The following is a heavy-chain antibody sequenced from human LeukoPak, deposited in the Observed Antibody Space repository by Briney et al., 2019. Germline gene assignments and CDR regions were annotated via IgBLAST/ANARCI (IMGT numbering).Heavy chain of an antibody. CDR2: ITYEGSNK. V-gene: IGHV3-30*19. J-gene: IGHJ6*02. D-gene: IGHD3-10*01. Sequence: GGSLSLSCAASVFTFSSFGMHWVRQAPGKGLEWVAVITYEGSNKYYTDSVKGRFIISRDNSKNTLYLQMNNLRGEDTAVYYCAKDSASRVDVWGQGTTVTVSS. CDR1: VFTFSSFG. CDR3: AKDSASRVDV.